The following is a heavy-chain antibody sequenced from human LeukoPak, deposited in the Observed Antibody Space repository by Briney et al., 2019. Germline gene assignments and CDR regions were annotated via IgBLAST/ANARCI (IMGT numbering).Heavy chain of an antibody. Sequence: QPGGSLRLSCAASGFTFSSYEMNWVRQAPGKGLEWVSYIGSSGSTIYYADSVKGRFTISRDNAKNSLYLQMNSLRAKDTAVYYCARGYCSSTNCYGFFWYWGQGTLVTVSS. CDR3: ARGYCSSTNCYGFFWY. V-gene: IGHV3-48*03. CDR2: IGSSGSTI. CDR1: GFTFSSYE. J-gene: IGHJ4*02. D-gene: IGHD2-2*01.